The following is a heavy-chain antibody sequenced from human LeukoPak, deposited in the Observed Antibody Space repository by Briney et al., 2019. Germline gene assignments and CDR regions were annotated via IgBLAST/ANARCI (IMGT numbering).Heavy chain of an antibody. D-gene: IGHD3-3*01. CDR1: GFTFSSSG. J-gene: IGHJ6*02. CDR2: ISYDGSTK. Sequence: GGSLRLSCAASGFTFSSSGMHWVRQAPGKGPEWVAVISYDGSTKCYADSVKGRFTISRDNSKNTLYLQMNSLRAEDTAVYYCAKYDFWSGYGIDVWGQGTTVTVS. CDR3: AKYDFWSGYGIDV. V-gene: IGHV3-30*18.